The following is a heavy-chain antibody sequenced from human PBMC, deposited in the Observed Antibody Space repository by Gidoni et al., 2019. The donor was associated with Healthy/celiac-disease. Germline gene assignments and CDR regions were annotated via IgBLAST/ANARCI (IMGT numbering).Heavy chain of an antibody. CDR2: ISGSGGST. D-gene: IGHD5-18*01. Sequence: EVQLLESGGGLVQPGGSLRLSCAASGFTFSSYAMSWVRQAPGKGLEWVSAISGSGGSTYYADSVKGRFNISRDNSKNTLYLQMNSLRAEDTAVFYCAKDRGYSYGYFDYWGQGTLVTVSS. CDR3: AKDRGYSYGYFDY. V-gene: IGHV3-23*01. J-gene: IGHJ4*02. CDR1: GFTFSSYA.